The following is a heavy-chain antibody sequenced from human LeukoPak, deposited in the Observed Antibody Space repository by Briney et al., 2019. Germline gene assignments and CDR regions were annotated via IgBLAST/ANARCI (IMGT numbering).Heavy chain of an antibody. CDR1: GFTFSDDW. CDR3: TTEYSGSRYGY. D-gene: IGHD6-13*01. V-gene: IGHV3-15*01. J-gene: IGHJ4*02. CDR2: IRSTTNGGTR. Sequence: GGSLRLSCAASGFTFSDDWMSWVRQAPGKGLEWVGRIRSTTNGGTRDYAAPVKGRFTISRDDSQNTLYLQMNSLQSEDTAVYYCTTEYSGSRYGYWGQGTLVTVSS.